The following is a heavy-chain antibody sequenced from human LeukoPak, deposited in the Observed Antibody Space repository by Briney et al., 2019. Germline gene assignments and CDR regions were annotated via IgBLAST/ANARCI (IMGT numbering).Heavy chain of an antibody. CDR1: GGTFSSYA. D-gene: IGHD1-14*01. J-gene: IGHJ4*02. Sequence: GASVKVSCKASGGTFSSYAISWVRQAPGQGLEWMGGIIPIFGTANYAQKFQGRVTITADESTSTAYMELSSLRSEDTAVYYCAVDGSLEPRNFDYWGQGTLVTVSS. V-gene: IGHV1-69*13. CDR3: AVDGSLEPRNFDY. CDR2: IIPIFGTA.